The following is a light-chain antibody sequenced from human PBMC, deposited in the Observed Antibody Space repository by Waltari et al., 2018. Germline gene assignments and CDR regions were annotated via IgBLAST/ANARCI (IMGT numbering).Light chain of an antibody. Sequence: DIQMTQSPASLSASVGYRVTTTCRAIQVIRDDLGWFQQKPGKAPKRLIFSASLLQSGVPSRFSGSGSGSEFTLTISSLQPEDFATYYCLQHGGFPWTFGQGTKVEIK. CDR3: LQHGGFPWT. V-gene: IGKV1-17*01. CDR1: QVIRDD. J-gene: IGKJ1*01. CDR2: SAS.